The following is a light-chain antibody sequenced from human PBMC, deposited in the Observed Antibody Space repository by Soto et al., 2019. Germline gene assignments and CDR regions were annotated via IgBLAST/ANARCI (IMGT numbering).Light chain of an antibody. CDR3: QYYNAHCWT. CDR1: QSISSW. V-gene: IGKV1-5*03. Sequence: DILLTQSPSTLSASVGDRVTITCRASQSISSWWAWYQQKPGKAPNLLIYKTSNIESGVPSRFSGSRSGTEFTLTRSSLKSDDIATYYCQYYNAHCWTGSQGNKMEI. J-gene: IGKJ1*01. CDR2: KTS.